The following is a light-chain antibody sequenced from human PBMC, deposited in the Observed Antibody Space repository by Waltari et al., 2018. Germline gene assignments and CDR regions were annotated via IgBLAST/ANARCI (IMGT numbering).Light chain of an antibody. J-gene: IGLJ2*01. CDR1: KLGDKY. CDR2: QDN. Sequence: SYELTQPPSVSVSPGQTASITCSGDKLGDKYACWYQQKPGQSPVLVIYQDNNRPSGIPERFSGSNSGNTATLTIRGTQAMDEADYYCQAWDGSTAIFGGGTKLTVL. V-gene: IGLV3-1*01. CDR3: QAWDGSTAI.